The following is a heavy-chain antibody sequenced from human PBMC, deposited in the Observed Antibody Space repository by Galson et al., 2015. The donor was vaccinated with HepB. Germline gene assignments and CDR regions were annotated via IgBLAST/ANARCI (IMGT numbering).Heavy chain of an antibody. Sequence: SLRLSCAASGFTFSGYSMNWVRQAPGKGLEWVSYIVTSGTTTDYTDSVKGRFTISRDNAKNSLYLQMNSLRAEDTAVYYCARAGPGIAALGALDYWGQGTLVTVSS. CDR2: IVTSGTTT. V-gene: IGHV3-48*01. J-gene: IGHJ4*02. D-gene: IGHD6-6*01. CDR3: ARAGPGIAALGALDY. CDR1: GFTFSGYS.